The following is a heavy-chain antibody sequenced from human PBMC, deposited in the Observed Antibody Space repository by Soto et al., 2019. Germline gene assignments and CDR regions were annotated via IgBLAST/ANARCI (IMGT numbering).Heavy chain of an antibody. J-gene: IGHJ4*02. D-gene: IGHD3-16*01. Sequence: PGGSLRLSCAASGFTFSSYAMSWVRQAPGKGLEWISAVSGSGGSTYYADSVKGRFTISRDNSKDTLYLQMNNLRAEDTAVYYCARFGKWGGSRAGFDYWGQGTLVTVSS. CDR3: ARFGKWGGSRAGFDY. V-gene: IGHV3-23*01. CDR2: VSGSGGST. CDR1: GFTFSSYA.